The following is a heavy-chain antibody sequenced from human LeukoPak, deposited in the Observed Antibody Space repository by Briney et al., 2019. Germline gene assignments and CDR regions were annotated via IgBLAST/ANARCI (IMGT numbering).Heavy chain of an antibody. Sequence: PGGSLRLSCTASGFTFGDYAMSWVRQAPGKGLEWVSFIRSKTYGGTTEYAASVQGRITISRDDSKRIVYLQMNRLKTEDTALYYCVRDSDSVVVTAPFDYWGRGTLVTVSS. V-gene: IGHV3-49*04. CDR1: GFTFGDYA. CDR3: VRDSDSVVVTAPFDY. J-gene: IGHJ4*02. CDR2: IRSKTYGGTT. D-gene: IGHD2-15*01.